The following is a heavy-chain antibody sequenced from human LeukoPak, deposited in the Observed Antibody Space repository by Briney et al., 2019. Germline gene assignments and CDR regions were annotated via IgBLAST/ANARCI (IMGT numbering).Heavy chain of an antibody. J-gene: IGHJ5*02. Sequence: TSETLSLTCTVSGGSISSYYWSWIRQPPGKGLEWIGYIYYSGSTNYNPSLKSRVTISVDTSKNQFSLKLSSVTAADTAVYYCARQTYDSSGYYYPWGQGTLDTVSS. V-gene: IGHV4-59*08. CDR3: ARQTYDSSGYYYP. CDR1: GGSISSYY. CDR2: IYYSGST. D-gene: IGHD3-22*01.